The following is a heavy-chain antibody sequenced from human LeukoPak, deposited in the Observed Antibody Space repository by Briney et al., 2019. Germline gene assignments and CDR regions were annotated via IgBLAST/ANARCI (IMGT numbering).Heavy chain of an antibody. CDR1: AGSITSTIYY. V-gene: IGHV4-39*02. J-gene: IGHJ4*02. CDR3: VRTYDY. CDR2: FHYTGRT. Sequence: ASETLSLTCAVSAGSITSTIYYWGWIRQPPGKGLEWIGTFHYTGRTYYNSSLKSRVTIAVDTSKNHFSLKLSSVTAADTAVYYCVRTYDYWGQGTLVTVSS.